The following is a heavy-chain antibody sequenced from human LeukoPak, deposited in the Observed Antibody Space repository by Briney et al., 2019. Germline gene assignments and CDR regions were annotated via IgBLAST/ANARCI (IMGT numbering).Heavy chain of an antibody. D-gene: IGHD4-11*01. V-gene: IGHV3-33*01. CDR1: GFIFSHYG. J-gene: IGHJ4*02. CDR2: IWSDGTNR. CDR3: ARDAQRGFDYSNSLQY. Sequence: GTSLRLSCAASGFIFSHYGMHWVRQAPGKGLEWVGVIWSDGTNRYYADSVKGRFSINRDDSQKRVFLKMDSLRAEDTAVYYCARDAQRGFDYSNSLQYWGQGALVTVSS.